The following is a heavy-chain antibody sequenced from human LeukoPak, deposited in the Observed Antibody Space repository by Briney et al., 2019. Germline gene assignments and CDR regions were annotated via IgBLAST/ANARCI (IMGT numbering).Heavy chain of an antibody. CDR3: ARAGYDILTGYYSSVY. J-gene: IGHJ4*02. D-gene: IGHD3-9*01. V-gene: IGHV3-21*01. CDR1: GSTFSSYS. CDR2: ISSSSSYI. Sequence: GGSLRLSCAASGSTFSSYSMNWVRQAPGKGLEWVSSISSSSSYIYYADSVKGRFTISRDNAKNSLYLQMNSLRAEDTAVYYCARAGYDILTGYYSSVYWGQGTLVTVSS.